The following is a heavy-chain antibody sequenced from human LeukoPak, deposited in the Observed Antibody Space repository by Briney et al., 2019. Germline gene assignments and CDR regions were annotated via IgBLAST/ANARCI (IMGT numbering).Heavy chain of an antibody. J-gene: IGHJ4*02. V-gene: IGHV4-4*02. D-gene: IGHD3-3*01. CDR1: GGSISSSNW. CDR2: INHSGST. Sequence: PSETLSLTCAVSGGSISSSNWWSWVRQPPGKGLEWIGEINHSGSTNYNPSLKSRVTISVDTSKNQFSLKLSSVTAADTAVYYCARGRDYDFWSGYLGGFDYWGQGTLVTVSS. CDR3: ARGRDYDFWSGYLGGFDY.